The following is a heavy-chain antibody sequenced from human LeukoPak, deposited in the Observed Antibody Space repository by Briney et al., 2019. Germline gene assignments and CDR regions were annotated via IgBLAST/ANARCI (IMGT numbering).Heavy chain of an antibody. Sequence: PGGSLRLSCAASGFTFSGYSMNWVRQAPGKGLEWVSYISGSSSVIYYADSVKGRFTISRDNAKNSLYLQINSLRAEDPAVYYCIGDYNFDYCGQGTLVTVSS. CDR2: ISGSSSVI. CDR1: GFTFSGYS. J-gene: IGHJ4*02. CDR3: IGDYNFDY. D-gene: IGHD4-17*01. V-gene: IGHV3-48*01.